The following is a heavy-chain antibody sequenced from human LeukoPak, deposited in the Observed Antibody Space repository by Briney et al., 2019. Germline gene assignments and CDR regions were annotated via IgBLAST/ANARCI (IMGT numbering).Heavy chain of an antibody. J-gene: IGHJ4*02. V-gene: IGHV4-34*01. Sequence: SHTLSLTRGVSGGSLSKSCWSCIRQPPGKGLEWIGEINRSGSTNYSPSLESRVTISVYTSKIQFSLKLSSVTAADAAVYLCVRSGLTTVLYLDWGQGTLVTVSS. CDR2: INRSGST. CDR1: GGSLSKSC. CDR3: VRSGLTTVLYLD. D-gene: IGHD4-11*01.